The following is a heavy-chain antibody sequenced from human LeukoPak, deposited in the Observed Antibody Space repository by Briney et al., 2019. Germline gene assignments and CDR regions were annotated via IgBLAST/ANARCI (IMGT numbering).Heavy chain of an antibody. CDR3: ARGYTAMVSSLLDY. CDR1: GGTFSSYA. J-gene: IGHJ4*02. V-gene: IGHV1-69*04. Sequence: ASVKVSCKASGGTFSSYAISWVRQAPGQGLEWMGRIIPIFGIANYAQKFQGRVTITADKSTSTAYMELSSLRSEDTAVYYCARGYTAMVSSLLDYWGQGNLVNVSS. CDR2: IIPIFGIA. D-gene: IGHD5-18*01.